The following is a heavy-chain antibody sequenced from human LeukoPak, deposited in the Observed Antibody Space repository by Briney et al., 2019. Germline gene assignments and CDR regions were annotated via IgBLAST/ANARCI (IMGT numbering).Heavy chain of an antibody. CDR1: GDSISSSSYC. CDR3: ARHSRSAYTGYENAFDI. Sequence: PSETLSLTCTVSGDSISSSSYCWDWIRRHPGKGPEWLGNIYNSANTHYNPSLKTRITMSVDTSKNQFSLKLNSVTAADTGIYYCARHSRSAYTGYENAFDIWGQGTMVTVSS. J-gene: IGHJ3*02. CDR2: IYNSANT. D-gene: IGHD5-12*01. V-gene: IGHV4-39*01.